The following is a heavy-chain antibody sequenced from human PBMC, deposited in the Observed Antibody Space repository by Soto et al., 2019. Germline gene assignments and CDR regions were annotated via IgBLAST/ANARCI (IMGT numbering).Heavy chain of an antibody. CDR2: ISYSGNN. J-gene: IGHJ4*02. CDR3: ATPGRSMVARYFDY. CDR1: GGSISSGTYY. Sequence: SETLSLTCTVSGGSISSGTYYWGWIRQPPGKGPEWIGSISYSGNNFYNPSLKSRVTISVDTSNNQFSLELSSVTAADTAVYYCATPGRSMVARYFDYWGQGPLVTVSS. V-gene: IGHV4-39*01. D-gene: IGHD5-12*01.